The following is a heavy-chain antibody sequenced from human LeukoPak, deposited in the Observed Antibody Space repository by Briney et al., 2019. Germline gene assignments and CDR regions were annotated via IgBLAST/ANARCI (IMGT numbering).Heavy chain of an antibody. CDR2: IYTSGST. J-gene: IGHJ4*02. D-gene: IGHD3-9*01. V-gene: IGHV4-61*02. CDR3: ARGGDILTGVRSFDY. CDR1: GGPISSGSYY. Sequence: RASQTLSLTCTVSGGPISSGSYYWSWIRQPAGKGLEWIGRIYTSGSTNYNPSLKSRVTISVDTSKNQFSLKLSSVTAADTAVYYCARGGDILTGVRSFDYWGQGTLVTVSS.